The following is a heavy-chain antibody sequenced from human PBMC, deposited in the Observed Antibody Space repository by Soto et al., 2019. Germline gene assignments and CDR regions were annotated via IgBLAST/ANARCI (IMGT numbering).Heavy chain of an antibody. CDR3: AREFIVVVVAATLLDYGMDV. D-gene: IGHD2-15*01. J-gene: IGHJ6*02. Sequence: SETLSLTCAVYGGSFSGYYWSWIRQPPGKGLEWIGEINHSGSTNYNPSLKSRVTISVDTSKNRFSLKLSSVTAADTAVYYCAREFIVVVVAATLLDYGMDVWGQGTTVTVSS. CDR2: INHSGST. CDR1: GGSFSGYY. V-gene: IGHV4-34*01.